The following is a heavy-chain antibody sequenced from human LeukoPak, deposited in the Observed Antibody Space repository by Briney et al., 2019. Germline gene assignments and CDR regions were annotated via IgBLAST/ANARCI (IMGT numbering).Heavy chain of an antibody. J-gene: IGHJ6*02. V-gene: IGHV3-64D*09. Sequence: PGGSLRLSCAAPGFTVSSNYMSWVRQAPGKGLEYVSAISDSGGSTYYADSVKGRFTISRDNSKNTLYLQMSSLRAEDTAVYFCVRGYSFGPYGMDVWGQGTTVTVSS. D-gene: IGHD2-15*01. CDR2: ISDSGGST. CDR3: VRGYSFGPYGMDV. CDR1: GFTVSSNY.